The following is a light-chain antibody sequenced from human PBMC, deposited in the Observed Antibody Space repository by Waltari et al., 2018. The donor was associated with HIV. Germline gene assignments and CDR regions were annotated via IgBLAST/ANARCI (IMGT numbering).Light chain of an antibody. CDR3: HAWDICTYLL. J-gene: IGLJ2*01. CDR2: QDN. CDR1: KLGDKY. Sequence: SYELTQPPSVSVSPGQTASITCSGDKLGDKYACWYQQKPGQSPVVVIYQDNKRPSGIPVRFSGSSSGNTATLTIGGTQAIDESDYYCHAWDICTYLLFGVWSMLTVL. V-gene: IGLV3-1*01.